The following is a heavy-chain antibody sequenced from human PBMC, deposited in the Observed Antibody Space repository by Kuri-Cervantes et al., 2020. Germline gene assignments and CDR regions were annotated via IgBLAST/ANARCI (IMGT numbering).Heavy chain of an antibody. V-gene: IGHV1-45*02. CDR3: ASPQLLSSTEAFDI. CDR1: GYTFTYRY. J-gene: IGHJ3*02. D-gene: IGHD2-2*01. CDR2: ITPFNGNT. Sequence: SVKVSCKASGYTFTYRYLHWVRQAPGQALEWMGWITPFNGNTNYAQNFKGRVTMTTDTSISTAYMELSRLRSGDTAVYYCASPQLLSSTEAFDIWGQGTMVTVSS.